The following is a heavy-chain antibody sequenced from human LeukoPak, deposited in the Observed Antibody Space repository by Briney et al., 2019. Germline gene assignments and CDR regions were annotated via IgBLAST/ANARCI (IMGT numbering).Heavy chain of an antibody. CDR3: AKTYSSSWYSPSYYFDY. CDR1: GFTFSSYA. V-gene: IGHV3-23*01. D-gene: IGHD6-13*01. CDR2: ISGSGGST. Sequence: GGSLRLSCAASGFTFSSYAMSWVRQAPGKGLEWVSAISGSGGSTYYADSVKGRFTISRDNSKNTLYLQMNSLRAEDTAVYYCAKTYSSSWYSPSYYFDYWGQGTLVTASS. J-gene: IGHJ4*02.